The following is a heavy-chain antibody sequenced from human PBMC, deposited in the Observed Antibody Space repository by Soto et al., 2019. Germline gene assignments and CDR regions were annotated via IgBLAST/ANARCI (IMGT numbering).Heavy chain of an antibody. J-gene: IGHJ6*02. CDR3: ARVGYCSSTSCSNNYYYYGMDV. CDR1: GYTFTSYG. D-gene: IGHD2-2*01. V-gene: IGHV1-18*04. Sequence: ASVKVSCKASGYTFTSYGISWVRQAPGQGLEWMGWISAYNGNTNYAQKLQGRVTMTTDTSTSTAYMELRSLRSDDTAVYYCARVGYCSSTSCSNNYYYYGMDVWGQGTTVTASS. CDR2: ISAYNGNT.